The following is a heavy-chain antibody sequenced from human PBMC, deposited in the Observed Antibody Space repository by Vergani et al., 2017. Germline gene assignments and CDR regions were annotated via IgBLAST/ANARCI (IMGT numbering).Heavy chain of an antibody. CDR2: IYHSGST. Sequence: QLQLQESGSGLVKPSQTLSLTCAVSGGSISSGGYSWSWIRQPPGKGLEWIGYIYHSGSTYYNPSLKSRVTISVDRSKNQFSLKLSSVTAADTAVYYCASYSAYYDFWSGYFDYWGQGTLVTVSS. J-gene: IGHJ4*02. D-gene: IGHD3-3*01. CDR1: GGSISSGGYS. V-gene: IGHV4-30-2*01. CDR3: ASYSAYYDFWSGYFDY.